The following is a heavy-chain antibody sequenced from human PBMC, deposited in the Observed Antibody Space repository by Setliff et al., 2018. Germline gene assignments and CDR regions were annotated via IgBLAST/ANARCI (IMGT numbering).Heavy chain of an antibody. CDR3: AKTDDYYNFYAY. D-gene: IGHD3-3*01. J-gene: IGHJ4*02. CDR1: GASISSSSYY. V-gene: IGHV4-39*07. Sequence: SETLSLTCTVSGASISSSSYYWAWIRQPPGRGLELIGSIFYGGSTYYNPSLKSRVTISIDASKNQFSLKLDSVTAADTAVYYCAKTDDYYNFYAYWGQGTLVTVS. CDR2: IFYGGST.